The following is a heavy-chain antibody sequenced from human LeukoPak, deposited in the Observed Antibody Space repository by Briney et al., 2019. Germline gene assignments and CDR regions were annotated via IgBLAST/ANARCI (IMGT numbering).Heavy chain of an antibody. J-gene: IGHJ4*02. V-gene: IGHV3-49*03. D-gene: IGHD4-17*01. CDR2: IRKKGYGETT. CDR3: SRGLHDYGDSNYYFDQ. Sequence: GRSLRLSCTASGFSFGDDAWSWFRQAPGRGLEFVSFIRKKGYGETTDYAASVRGRFTISRDDAKRTAYLQMNSLEIEDTALYYCSRGLHDYGDSNYYFDQWGRGTQVTVSS. CDR1: GFSFGDDA.